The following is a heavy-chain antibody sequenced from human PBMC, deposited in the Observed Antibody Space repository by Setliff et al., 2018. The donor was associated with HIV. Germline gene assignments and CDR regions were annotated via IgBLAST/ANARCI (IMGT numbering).Heavy chain of an antibody. CDR1: GDSISTYC. D-gene: IGHD3-16*01. J-gene: IGHJ4*02. CDR2: IYTSGST. CDR3: ARVPLSSPSRPGGYSDY. Sequence: PSETLSLTCTVSGDSISTYCWIWIRQPPGKGLEWIGNIYTSGSTNYNPSLKSRGTISVDTSKNQFSLKLSSVTAAATAVYYCARVPLSSPSRPGGYSDYWGEGTLVTVAS. V-gene: IGHV4-4*09.